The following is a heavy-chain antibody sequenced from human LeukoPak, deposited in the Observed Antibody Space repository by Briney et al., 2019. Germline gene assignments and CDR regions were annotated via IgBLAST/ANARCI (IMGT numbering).Heavy chain of an antibody. V-gene: IGHV4-39*01. Sequence: SETLSLTCTVSGGSISSSTYYWGWIRQPPGKGLEWIGSIYYSGNAYYNPSLKSRITMSVDTSKNQFSLRVSSVTAADTVLYYCARHERGSSDWFDPWGQGTLVTVSS. CDR2: IYYSGNA. CDR1: GGSISSSTYY. CDR3: ARHERGSSDWFDP. J-gene: IGHJ5*02. D-gene: IGHD6-6*01.